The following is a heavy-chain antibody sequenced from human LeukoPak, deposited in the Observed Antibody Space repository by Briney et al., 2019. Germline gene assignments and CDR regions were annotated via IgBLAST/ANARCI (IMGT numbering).Heavy chain of an antibody. CDR1: GFTFSNHW. CDR3: ARKRPNYFDY. CDR2: INRDGSRT. V-gene: IGHV3-74*01. J-gene: IGHJ4*02. Sequence: GGSLRLSCAASGFTFSNHWMHWVRQAPGKGLMWVSRINRDGSRTDYADSVKGRFTISRDNAENSLYLQMNSLRAEDTALYYCARKRPNYFDYWGQGTLVTVSS.